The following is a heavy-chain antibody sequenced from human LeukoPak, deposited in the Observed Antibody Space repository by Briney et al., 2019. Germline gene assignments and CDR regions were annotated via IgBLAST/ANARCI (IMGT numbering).Heavy chain of an antibody. D-gene: IGHD6-19*01. V-gene: IGHV4-59*01. CDR1: GGSISSYY. Sequence: SETLSLTCTVSGGSISSYYWSWIRQPPGKGLEWIGYIYYSGSTNYNPSLKSRVTISVDTSKNQFSLKLSSVTAADTAVYYCARNRIAVAEDYFDYWGQGTLVTVSS. CDR3: ARNRIAVAEDYFDY. CDR2: IYYSGST. J-gene: IGHJ4*02.